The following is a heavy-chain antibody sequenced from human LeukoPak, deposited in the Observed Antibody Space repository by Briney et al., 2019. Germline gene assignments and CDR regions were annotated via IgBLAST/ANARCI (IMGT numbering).Heavy chain of an antibody. J-gene: IGHJ6*02. CDR1: GGTFSSYA. V-gene: IGHV1-69*04. CDR2: IVPILGIA. Sequence: GASVKVSCKASGGTFSSYAISWVRQAPGQGLEWMGRIVPILGIANYAQKFQGRVTITADKSTSTAYMELSSLRSEDTAVYYCALRGSTYYYYYYGMDVWGQGTTVTVSS. D-gene: IGHD3-10*01. CDR3: ALRGSTYYYYYYGMDV.